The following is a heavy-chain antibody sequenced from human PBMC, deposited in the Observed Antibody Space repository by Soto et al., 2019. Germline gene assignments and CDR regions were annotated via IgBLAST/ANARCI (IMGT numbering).Heavy chain of an antibody. CDR3: ARPLVPYDSSPKMDY. Sequence: ASVKVSCKASGYTFTSYYMHWVRRAPGQGLERMGIINPSGGSTSYAQKFQGRVTMTRDTSTSTVYMELSSLRSEDTAVYYCARPLVPYDSSPKMDYWGQGTLVTVSS. J-gene: IGHJ4*02. D-gene: IGHD3-22*01. CDR1: GYTFTSYY. CDR2: INPSGGST. V-gene: IGHV1-46*01.